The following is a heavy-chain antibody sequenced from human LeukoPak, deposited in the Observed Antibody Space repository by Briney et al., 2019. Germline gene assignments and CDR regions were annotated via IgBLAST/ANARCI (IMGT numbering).Heavy chain of an antibody. Sequence: SVKVSCKASGGTLSSYAVSWVRQAPGQGLEWMGRIIPILGIANYAQKFQGRVTITADKSTSTAYMELSSLRSEDTAVYYCARDRGGVTVFDYWGQGTLVTVSS. J-gene: IGHJ4*02. V-gene: IGHV1-69*04. CDR3: ARDRGGVTVFDY. D-gene: IGHD1-14*01. CDR2: IIPILGIA. CDR1: GGTLSSYA.